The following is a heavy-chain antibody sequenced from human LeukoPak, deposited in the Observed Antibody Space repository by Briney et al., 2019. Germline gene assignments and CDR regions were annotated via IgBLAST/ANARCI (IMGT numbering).Heavy chain of an antibody. Sequence: PGGSLRLSCAASGFTFDDYAMHWVRQAPGKGLEWDSGISWNSGSIGYADSVKGRFTISRDNAKNSLYLQMNSLRAEDTALYYCAKGVEVVPAAAHYLDYWGQGTLVTVSS. CDR3: AKGVEVVPAAAHYLDY. CDR1: GFTFDDYA. J-gene: IGHJ4*02. V-gene: IGHV3-9*01. D-gene: IGHD2-2*01. CDR2: ISWNSGSI.